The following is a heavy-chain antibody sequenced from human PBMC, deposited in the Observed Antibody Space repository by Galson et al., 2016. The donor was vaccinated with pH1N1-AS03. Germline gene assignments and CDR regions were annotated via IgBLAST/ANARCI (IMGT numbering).Heavy chain of an antibody. J-gene: IGHJ6*02. V-gene: IGHV1-69*13. D-gene: IGHD1-26*01. CDR3: TRGVGATPYHFYGMDV. CDR1: GDTLNKYA. CDR2: IIPIFHTT. Sequence: SVKVSCKASGDTLNKYASSWVRQAPGQGLEGMGGIIPIFHTTKYAQKFQDRVTITADESTTTAYMDIRRLGPEDTALYDCTRGVGATPYHFYGMDVWGPGTTVAVSS.